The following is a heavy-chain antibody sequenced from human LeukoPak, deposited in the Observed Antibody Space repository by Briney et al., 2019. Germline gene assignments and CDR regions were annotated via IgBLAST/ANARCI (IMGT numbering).Heavy chain of an antibody. V-gene: IGHV4-34*01. J-gene: IGHJ4*02. CDR1: GGSFSGYY. D-gene: IGHD3-10*02. CDR2: INHSGST. CDR3: ARGGLFSDY. Sequence: PSETLSLTCAVYGGSFSGYYWSWIRQPPGKGLEWIGGINHSGSTNYNPSLKSRVTISVDTSKNQFSLKLSSVTAADTAVYYCARGGLFSDYWGQGTLVTVSS.